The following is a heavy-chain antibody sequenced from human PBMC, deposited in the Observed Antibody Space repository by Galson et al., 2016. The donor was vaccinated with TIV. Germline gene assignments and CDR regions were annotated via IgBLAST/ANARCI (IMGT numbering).Heavy chain of an antibody. Sequence: SLRLSCAASGFSFSTYNMNWVRQAPGKGLEWVSYISMSSDTIYYADSVKGRFTISRDNARSSLYLQVNSLRAADTAVYCCSRDHDSHHCSSCHYYYYYMDVWCKGTTVTVS. D-gene: IGHD2-2*01. V-gene: IGHV3-48*01. CDR3: SRDHDSHHCSSCHYYYYYMDV. CDR1: GFSFSTYN. J-gene: IGHJ6*03. CDR2: ISMSSDTI.